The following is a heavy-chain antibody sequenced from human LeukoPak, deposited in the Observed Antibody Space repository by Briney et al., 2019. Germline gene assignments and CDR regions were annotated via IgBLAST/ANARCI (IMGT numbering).Heavy chain of an antibody. V-gene: IGHV4-34*01. D-gene: IGHD6-13*01. Sequence: PSETLSLTCAVYGGSFSGYYWSWIRQPPGEGLEWIGEINYSGSTNYNPSLTSRVTISVDTSKNQFSLRLSSVTAADTALYYCARGLRQQPIHWGQGALVTVSS. J-gene: IGHJ4*02. CDR3: ARGLRQQPIH. CDR2: INYSGST. CDR1: GGSFSGYY.